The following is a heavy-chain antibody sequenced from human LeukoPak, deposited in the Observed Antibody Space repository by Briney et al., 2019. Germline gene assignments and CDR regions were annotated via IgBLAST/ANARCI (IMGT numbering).Heavy chain of an antibody. CDR2: ISWDGGST. V-gene: IGHV3-43D*03. CDR3: AKDIFDDYGDYVS. J-gene: IGHJ4*02. D-gene: IGHD4-17*01. Sequence: PGGSLRLSCAASGFTFDDYAMHWVRQAPGKGLEWVSLISWDGGSTYYADSVKGRFTISRDNSKNFLYLQMNSLRAEDTALYYCAKDIFDDYGDYVSWGQGTLVTVSS. CDR1: GFTFDDYA.